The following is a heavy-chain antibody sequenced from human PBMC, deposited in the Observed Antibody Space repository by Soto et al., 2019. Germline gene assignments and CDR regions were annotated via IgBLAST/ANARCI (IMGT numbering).Heavy chain of an antibody. V-gene: IGHV1-18*01. D-gene: IGHD3-16*01. CDR2: ISAYNGNT. CDR3: AKTPLGGGSHIGGFDY. CDR1: AYTFTSYA. J-gene: IGHJ4*02. Sequence: QVQLVQSGAEVKKPGASVKVSCKASAYTFTSYAISWVRQAPGQGLEWMGWISAYNGNTHYAQKLQGRVTMTTDTTTSTAYMELRSLRSDATAVYYCAKTPLGGGSHIGGFDYWGQGTLVTVSS.